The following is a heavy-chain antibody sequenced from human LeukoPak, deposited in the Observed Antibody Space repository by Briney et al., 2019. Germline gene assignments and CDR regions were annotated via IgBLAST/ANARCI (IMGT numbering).Heavy chain of an antibody. D-gene: IGHD1-26*01. V-gene: IGHV3-7*01. CDR1: GFAFSSYW. Sequence: GGSLRLSCVASGFAFSSYWMSWVRQAPGKGLEWVANIKQDGGEKYYVDSVKGRFTISRDNAKNSLFLQMNSLRVEDTAVYYCTRLGGSYYTYWGQGTLVTVSS. CDR3: TRLGGSYYTY. CDR2: IKQDGGEK. J-gene: IGHJ4*02.